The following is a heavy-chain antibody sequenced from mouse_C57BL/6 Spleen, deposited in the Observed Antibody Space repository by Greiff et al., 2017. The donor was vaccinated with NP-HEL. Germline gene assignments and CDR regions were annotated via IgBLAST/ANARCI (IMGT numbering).Heavy chain of an antibody. CDR1: GYTFTNYW. Sequence: QVQLQQPGAELVKPGASVKLSCKASGYTFTNYWMHWVKQRPGQGLEWIGMIHPNSGSTNYNEKFKSKATLTVDKSSSTAYMQLSSLTSEDSAVYYCAREKDYYFDYWGQGTTLTVSS. CDR3: AREKDYYFDY. V-gene: IGHV1-64*01. CDR2: IHPNSGST. J-gene: IGHJ2*01.